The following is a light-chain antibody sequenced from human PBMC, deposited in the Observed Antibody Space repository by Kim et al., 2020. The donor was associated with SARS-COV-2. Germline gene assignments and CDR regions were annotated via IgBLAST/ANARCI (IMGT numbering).Light chain of an antibody. CDR3: QSADSSGAYKV. Sequence: PGQTARITCPGDTLPKQYAYWYQQKPGQAPVLVIYKDSERPSGIPERFSGSSSGTTVTLSITGVQAEDEADYYCQSADSSGAYKVFGGGTQLTVL. V-gene: IGLV3-25*03. CDR2: KDS. J-gene: IGLJ7*01. CDR1: TLPKQY.